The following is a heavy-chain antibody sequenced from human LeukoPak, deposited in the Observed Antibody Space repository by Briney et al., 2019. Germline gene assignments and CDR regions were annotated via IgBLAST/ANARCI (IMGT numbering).Heavy chain of an antibody. CDR2: INPKSGGT. J-gene: IGHJ3*02. CDR1: GFTFTDHY. D-gene: IGHD2-15*01. Sequence: ASVRVSCKAFGFTFTDHYIFWVRQAPGQGPEWMGWINPKSGGTNYAPKIQGRVTMTRDTSITTVYMELSSLRSDDTAVYYCARGFTPAYCSDAACGAWAAFYIWGQGTVVTVSS. V-gene: IGHV1-2*02. CDR3: ARGFTPAYCSDAACGAWAAFYI.